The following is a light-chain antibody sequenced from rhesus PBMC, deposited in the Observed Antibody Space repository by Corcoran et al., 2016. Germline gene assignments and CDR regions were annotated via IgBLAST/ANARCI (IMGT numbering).Light chain of an antibody. CDR3: QQYNNWNS. CDR1: QSVSSY. J-gene: IGKJ2*01. CDR2: GAS. V-gene: IGKV3S9*01. Sequence: EIVMTQSPATLSLSPGERATLSCRASQSVSSYVAWYQQKPEQAPRLLIYGASSRAPGIPDRFSGSGSGTDFTLISSSLEPEDVGVYYCQQYNNWNSFGQGTKVEIK.